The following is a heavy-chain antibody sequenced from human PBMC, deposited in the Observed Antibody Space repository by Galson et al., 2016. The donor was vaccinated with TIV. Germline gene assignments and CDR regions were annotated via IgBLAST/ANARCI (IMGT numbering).Heavy chain of an antibody. V-gene: IGHV3-21*01. Sequence: SLRLSCAASGFTFSGHSMNWVRQAPGKGLEWVSSISNSGDYIYYADSLKGRFTISRDNAKKSLNLQMNSLSAEDTAVYYCARVIAYWVGYYSMDVWGQGTTVTVSS. CDR2: ISNSGDYI. J-gene: IGHJ6*02. CDR1: GFTFSGHS. CDR3: ARVIAYWVGYYSMDV. D-gene: IGHD2-21*01.